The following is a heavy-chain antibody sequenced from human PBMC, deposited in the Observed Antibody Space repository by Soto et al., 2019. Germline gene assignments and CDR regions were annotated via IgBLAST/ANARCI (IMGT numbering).Heavy chain of an antibody. CDR1: GVTFSAKS. Sequence: GGSLRLSCAASGVTFSAKSMNWVRQAPGKGLEWVSYITSISTTVYYADSVKGRFTISRDNAKNSLYLQMNSLRDEDTAVYFCASDPDQYSDINNWFDTWGQGTLVTVSS. J-gene: IGHJ5*01. CDR3: ASDPDQYSDINNWFDT. CDR2: ITSISTTV. V-gene: IGHV3-48*02. D-gene: IGHD3-9*01.